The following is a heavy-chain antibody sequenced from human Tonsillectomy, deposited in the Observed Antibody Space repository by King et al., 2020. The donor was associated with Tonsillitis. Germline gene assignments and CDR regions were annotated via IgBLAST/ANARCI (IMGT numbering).Heavy chain of an antibody. J-gene: IGHJ4*02. CDR3: ARERAMGFDY. D-gene: IGHD5-18*01. V-gene: IGHV3-33*08. Sequence: QLVQSGGGVVQPGRSLRLSCAASGFTFSIYGMHWVRQAPGKGLEWVAVIWYDGSNKYYADSMKGRFTVSRDNSKNTLYLQMNSLRVEDTAVYYCARERAMGFDYWGLGTLVTVSS. CDR1: GFTFSIYG. CDR2: IWYDGSNK.